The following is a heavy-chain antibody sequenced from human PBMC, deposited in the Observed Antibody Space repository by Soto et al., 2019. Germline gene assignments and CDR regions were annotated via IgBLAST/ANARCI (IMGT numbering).Heavy chain of an antibody. Sequence: PSQTLSLTCAITGDSVSSNSAGWSWVRQSPSRGLEWLGRTYYRSKWYYEYAVSVRGRITINPDTSKNQYSLQLNSVTPEDTAVYFCARGEQYTGRIFDYWGQGTVVTVSS. J-gene: IGHJ4*01. CDR1: GDSVSSNSAG. D-gene: IGHD1-26*01. V-gene: IGHV6-1*01. CDR2: TYYRSKWYY. CDR3: ARGEQYTGRIFDY.